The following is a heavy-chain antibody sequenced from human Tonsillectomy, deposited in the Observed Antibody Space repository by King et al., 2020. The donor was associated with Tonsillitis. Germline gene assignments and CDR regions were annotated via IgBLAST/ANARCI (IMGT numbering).Heavy chain of an antibody. V-gene: IGHV4-59*01. D-gene: IGHD2-15*01. Sequence: QLQESGPGLVKPSETLSLTCTVSGGSISSYYWSWIRQPPGKGLEWIGYIYYSGSTNYNPSLKSRVTISVDTSKNQFSLRLSSVTAADTAVYYCARDLLGWYFDLWGRGTLVTVSS. J-gene: IGHJ2*01. CDR1: GGSISSYY. CDR3: ARDLLGWYFDL. CDR2: IYYSGST.